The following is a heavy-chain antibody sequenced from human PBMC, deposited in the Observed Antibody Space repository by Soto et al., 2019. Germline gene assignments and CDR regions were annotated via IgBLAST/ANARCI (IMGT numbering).Heavy chain of an antibody. CDR2: IKQDGSEK. J-gene: IGHJ4*02. CDR1: GFTFSSYW. Sequence: GGSLRLSCAASGFTFSSYWMSWFRQAPGKGLEWVANIKQDGSEKYSVDSVKGRFTISRDNAKNSLYLQMNSLRAEDTAIYYCAKIRLLTTVDYWGQGTLVTVSS. D-gene: IGHD4-17*01. V-gene: IGHV3-7*03. CDR3: AKIRLLTTVDY.